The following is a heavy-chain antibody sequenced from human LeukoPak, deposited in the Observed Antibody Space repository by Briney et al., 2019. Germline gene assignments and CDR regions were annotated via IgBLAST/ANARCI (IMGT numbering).Heavy chain of an antibody. D-gene: IGHD3-22*01. CDR1: GGSISSYY. Sequence: SETLSLTCTGSGGSISSYYWSWIRQPAGKGLEWIGHIYSTGSTNYNPSLNSRVTISVDTSKSQFSLKLSSVTAADTAVYYCARGGWLPPDYWGQGTLVTVSS. J-gene: IGHJ4*02. CDR3: ARGGWLPPDY. V-gene: IGHV4-4*07. CDR2: IYSTGST.